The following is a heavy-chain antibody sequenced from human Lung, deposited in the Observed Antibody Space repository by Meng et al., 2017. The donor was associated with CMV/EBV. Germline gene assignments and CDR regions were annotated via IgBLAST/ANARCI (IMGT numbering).Heavy chain of an antibody. CDR2: IHSSGST. CDR3: ARASYGSGSPLGESWFDP. V-gene: IGHV4-31*03. Sequence: QVQLKVSGPGLVKPSQTRSLTCTVSGGSIGSGGYYWSWIRQHPGKGLEWIGYIHSSGSTYYNPSLRSRLTISVDTSKNQFSLKLSSVTAADTAVYYCARASYGSGSPLGESWFDPWGQGTLVTVSS. D-gene: IGHD3-10*01. CDR1: GGSIGSGGYY. J-gene: IGHJ5*02.